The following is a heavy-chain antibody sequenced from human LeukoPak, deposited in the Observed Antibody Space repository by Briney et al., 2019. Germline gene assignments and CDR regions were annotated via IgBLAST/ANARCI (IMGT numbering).Heavy chain of an antibody. D-gene: IGHD3-3*01. V-gene: IGHV4-59*12. CDR2: IYYSGST. CDR3: ARAEFWSGYYSHFDI. Sequence: SETLSLTCSVSGSSIRSSYWSWIRQPPGKGLEWIGYIYYSGSTNYNPSLKSRVIISVDTSKTQFSLRLNSVTAADTAVYYCARAEFWSGYYSHFDIWGQGTMVTVSS. CDR1: GSSIRSSY. J-gene: IGHJ3*02.